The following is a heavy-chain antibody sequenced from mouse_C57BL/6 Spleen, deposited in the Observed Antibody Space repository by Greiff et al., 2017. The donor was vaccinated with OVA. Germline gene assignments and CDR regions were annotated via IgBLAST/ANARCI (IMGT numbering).Heavy chain of an antibody. D-gene: IGHD2-4*01. CDR3: ARRYDYGGYYAMDY. CDR2: IYPGGGYT. J-gene: IGHJ4*01. Sequence: LVESGAELVRPGTSVKMSCKASGYTFTNYWIGWAKQRPGHGLEWIGDIYPGGGYTNYNEKFKGKATLTADKSSSTAYMQFSSLTSEDSAIYYCARRYDYGGYYAMDYWGQGTSVTVSS. V-gene: IGHV1-63*01. CDR1: GYTFTNYW.